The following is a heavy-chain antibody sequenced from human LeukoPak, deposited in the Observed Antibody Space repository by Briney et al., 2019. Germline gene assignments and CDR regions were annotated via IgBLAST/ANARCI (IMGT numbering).Heavy chain of an antibody. CDR1: GYSISSGYY. CDR2: IYHSGST. V-gene: IGHV4-38-2*01. Sequence: SETLSLTCAVSGYSISSGYYWGWIRQPPGKGLEWIGSIYHSGSTYYTPSLKSRVTISVDTSKNQFSLKLRSVTAADTAVYYCARRSYYYYYYMDVWGKGTTVTVSS. J-gene: IGHJ6*03. CDR3: ARRSYYYYYYMDV.